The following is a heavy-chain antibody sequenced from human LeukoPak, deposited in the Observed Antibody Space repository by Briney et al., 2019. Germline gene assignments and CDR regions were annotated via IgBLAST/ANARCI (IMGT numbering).Heavy chain of an antibody. CDR2: ISAYNGNT. J-gene: IGHJ4*02. D-gene: IGHD5-12*01. V-gene: IGHV1-18*04. CDR3: GRDGGKWLRPGMIDY. Sequence: ASVKVSCMASGYTFPSYGISWVRQAPGQGLEWMGWISAYNGNTNYAQKLQGRVTITTDTSTSTAYMELRSLRSDDTAVYYCGRDGGKWLRPGMIDYWGQGTLVTVSS. CDR1: GYTFPSYG.